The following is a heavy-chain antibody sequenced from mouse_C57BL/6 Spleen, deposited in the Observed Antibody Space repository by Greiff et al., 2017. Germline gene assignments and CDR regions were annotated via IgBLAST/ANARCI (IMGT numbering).Heavy chain of an antibody. Sequence: VQLQESGAELVKPGASVKISCKASGYAFSSYWMNWVKQRPGKGLEWIGQIYPGDGDTNYNGKFKGKATLTADKSSSTAYMQLSSLTSEDAAVYFCASDSSGCFDYWGQGTTLTVSS. CDR2: IYPGDGDT. CDR1: GYAFSSYW. J-gene: IGHJ2*01. CDR3: ASDSSGCFDY. V-gene: IGHV1-80*01. D-gene: IGHD3-2*02.